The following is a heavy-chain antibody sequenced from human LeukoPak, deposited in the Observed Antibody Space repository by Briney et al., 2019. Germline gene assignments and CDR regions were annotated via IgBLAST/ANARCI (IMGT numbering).Heavy chain of an antibody. V-gene: IGHV4-34*01. CDR1: GGSFSDYY. CDR2: INHSGST. D-gene: IGHD3-3*01. Sequence: PSETLSLTCAVYGGSFSDYYWSWIRQPPGKGLEWIGEINHSGSTNYNPSLKSRVTISVDTSKNQFSLKLSSVTAADTAVYYCASESVFGVVIIRSDPWGQGTLVTVSS. CDR3: ASESVFGVVIIRSDP. J-gene: IGHJ5*02.